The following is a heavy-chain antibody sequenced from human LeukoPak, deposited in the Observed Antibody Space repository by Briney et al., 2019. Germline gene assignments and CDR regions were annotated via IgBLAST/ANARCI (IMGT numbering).Heavy chain of an antibody. CDR2: IRYDGSNK. CDR3: AKEGQPTPHYFDY. CDR1: GLTFSSYG. V-gene: IGHV3-30*02. Sequence: VGSLRLSCAASGLTFSSYGMHWVRQAPGKGLEWVAFIRYDGSNKYYADSVKGRFTISRDNSKNTLYLQMNSLRAEDTAVYYCAKEGQPTPHYFDYWGQGTLVTVSS. J-gene: IGHJ4*02. D-gene: IGHD4-17*01.